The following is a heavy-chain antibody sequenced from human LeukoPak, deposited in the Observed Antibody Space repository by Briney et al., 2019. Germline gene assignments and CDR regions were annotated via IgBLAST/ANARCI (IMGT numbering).Heavy chain of an antibody. Sequence: GASVKVSCKTSGYTFTKYGISWVRQAPGQGLEWMGWITTYNGNTDYAQRVQGRLTMTADTSTSTAYMELSSLRSEDTAVYYCARVGVHYYDSSGYYLERWGQGTLVTVSS. CDR3: ARVGVHYYDSSGYYLER. CDR2: ITTYNGNT. V-gene: IGHV1-18*01. J-gene: IGHJ4*02. CDR1: GYTFTKYG. D-gene: IGHD3-22*01.